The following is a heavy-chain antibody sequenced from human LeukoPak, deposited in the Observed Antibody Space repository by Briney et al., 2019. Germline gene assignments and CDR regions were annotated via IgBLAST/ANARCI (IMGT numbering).Heavy chain of an antibody. D-gene: IGHD1-1*01. V-gene: IGHV4-39*01. CDR2: IYYSGST. CDR1: VGSISSSSYY. Sequence: SETLSLTCTVSVGSISSSSYYCGWIRQPPGKWLEWIGSIYYSGSTYYNPSRKRRLTISVYTAKNQSSLKLSSVTAAATAVYYCARHEETGCFDYWGQGTLVTVSS. J-gene: IGHJ4*02. CDR3: ARHEETGCFDY.